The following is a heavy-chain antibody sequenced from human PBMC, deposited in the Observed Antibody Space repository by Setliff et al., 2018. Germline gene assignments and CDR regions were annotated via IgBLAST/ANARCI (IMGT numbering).Heavy chain of an antibody. CDR3: ARDPLGYFDY. CDR1: GGSISSHY. D-gene: IGHD3-3*02. V-gene: IGHV4-59*11. Sequence: SETLSLTCTVSGGSISSHYWSWIRQPPGKGLEWIGSIYYSGSTNYNPALKSRVTISVDTSKNQFSLKLSSVTAADTAVYYCARDPLGYFDYWGQGTLVTVSS. CDR2: IYYSGST. J-gene: IGHJ4*02.